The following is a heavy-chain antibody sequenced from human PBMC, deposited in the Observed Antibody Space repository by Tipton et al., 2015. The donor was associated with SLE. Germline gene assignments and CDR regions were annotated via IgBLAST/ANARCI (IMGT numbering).Heavy chain of an antibody. CDR3: ARVIVGATSYFDY. Sequence: TLSLTCTVSGGSISSYYWSWIRQPPGKGLEWIGYIYYSGSTNYNPSLKSRVTISVGTSKNQFSLKLSSVTAADTAVYYCARVIVGATSYFDYWGQGTLVTVSS. V-gene: IGHV4-59*01. CDR2: IYYSGST. CDR1: GGSISSYY. J-gene: IGHJ4*02. D-gene: IGHD1-26*01.